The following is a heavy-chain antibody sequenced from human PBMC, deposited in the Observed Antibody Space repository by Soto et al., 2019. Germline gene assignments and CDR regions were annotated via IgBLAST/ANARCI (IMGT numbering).Heavy chain of an antibody. J-gene: IGHJ5*02. Sequence: QVQLVQSGAEVKKPGSSVKVSCKASGGTFSSYAISWVRQAPGQGLEWMGGIIPIFGTANYAQKFQGRVTITADESTSTAYMKLSSLRSEDTAVYYCASAGGASSGYRGVWFDPWGQGTLVTVS. D-gene: IGHD3-22*01. CDR3: ASAGGASSGYRGVWFDP. V-gene: IGHV1-69*01. CDR2: IIPIFGTA. CDR1: GGTFSSYA.